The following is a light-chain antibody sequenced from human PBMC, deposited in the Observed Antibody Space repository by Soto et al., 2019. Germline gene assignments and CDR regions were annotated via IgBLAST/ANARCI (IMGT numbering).Light chain of an antibody. CDR2: KAS. CDR1: QSISNW. Sequence: DIQMTQSPSTLSASVGDTVTITCRASQSISNWLAWYQQKPGQAPKLLIHKASTLESGVPSRFSGSGSGTEFTLTISSLQPDDFAPFYCQQYDRFPYTFGQGTKLEIK. J-gene: IGKJ2*01. V-gene: IGKV1-5*03. CDR3: QQYDRFPYT.